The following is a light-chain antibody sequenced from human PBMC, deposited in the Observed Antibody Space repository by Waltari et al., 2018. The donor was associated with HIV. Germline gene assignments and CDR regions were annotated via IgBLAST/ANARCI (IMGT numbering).Light chain of an antibody. CDR2: LNTDGSY. CDR1: RRHSSYA. J-gene: IGLJ3*02. V-gene: IGLV4-69*01. CDR3: QTWGTGIQV. Sequence: QLVVTQSPSASASLGASVKFTCPLRRRHSSYALAWHQQQPEKAPRYLMKLNTDGSYIRGDGIPDRFSGSSSGAERYLTISSLQSEDEADYYCQTWGTGIQVFGGGTKLTVL.